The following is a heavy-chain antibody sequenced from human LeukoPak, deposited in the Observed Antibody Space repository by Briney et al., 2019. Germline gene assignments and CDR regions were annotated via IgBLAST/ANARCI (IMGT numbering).Heavy chain of an antibody. J-gene: IGHJ6*03. CDR1: GGSISSSSYY. CDR3: ARGYLGYCSGGSCYSENYYYYMDV. D-gene: IGHD2-15*01. CDR2: IHTSGST. Sequence: PSETLSLTCTVSGGSISSSSYYWSWIRQPAGRGLEWIGRIHTSGSTKYNPSLMSRVTMSVDTSKNQFSLKVSSVTAADTAVYYCARGYLGYCSGGSCYSENYYYYMDVWGKGTTVTVSS. V-gene: IGHV4-61*02.